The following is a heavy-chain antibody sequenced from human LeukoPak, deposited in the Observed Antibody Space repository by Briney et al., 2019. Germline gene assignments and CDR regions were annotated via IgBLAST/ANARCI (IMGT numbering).Heavy chain of an antibody. V-gene: IGHV4-39*07. Sequence: PAVTLSLICTLCGGSHSRSHYYWAWLRQPPGTGLEWIGRNYYSGTTHYNPSLESRVTISVDTSKNQFSLKLSSVTAADTAVYYCARLLVFDWGSSTSGGYYFDYWGQGTLVTVSS. D-gene: IGHD2-2*01. CDR1: GGSHSRSHYY. CDR2: NYYSGTT. J-gene: IGHJ4*02. CDR3: ARLLVFDWGSSTSGGYYFDY.